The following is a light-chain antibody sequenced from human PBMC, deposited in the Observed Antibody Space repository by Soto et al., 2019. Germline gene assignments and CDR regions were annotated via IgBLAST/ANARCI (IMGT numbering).Light chain of an antibody. Sequence: EIVMTQSPATLSVSPGERATLSCRASQSVSSNLAWYQQKPGQAPRLLIYGASTRATGIPARFSGSGSGTEFTLTIGSLQSEDFAVYYCQQYNNWPRGLTFGGGTKVDI. CDR1: QSVSSN. J-gene: IGKJ4*01. CDR2: GAS. V-gene: IGKV3-15*01. CDR3: QQYNNWPRGLT.